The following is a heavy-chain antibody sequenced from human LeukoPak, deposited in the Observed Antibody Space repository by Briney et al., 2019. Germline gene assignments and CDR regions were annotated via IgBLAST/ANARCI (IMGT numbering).Heavy chain of an antibody. D-gene: IGHD2-2*01. V-gene: IGHV1-69*13. CDR1: GYIFNNYG. CDR3: ARDLPYCSSTSCSNEGWFDP. J-gene: IGHJ5*02. CDR2: IIPIFGTA. Sequence: ASVKVSCKASGYIFNNYGMNWVRQAPGQGLEWMGGIIPIFGTANYAQKFQGRVTITADESTSTAYMELSSLRSEDTAVYYCARDLPYCSSTSCSNEGWFDPWGQGTLVTVSS.